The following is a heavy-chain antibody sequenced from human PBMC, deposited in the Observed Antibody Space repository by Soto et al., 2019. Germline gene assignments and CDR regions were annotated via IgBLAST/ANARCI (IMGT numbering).Heavy chain of an antibody. D-gene: IGHD6-13*01. CDR2: ISAYNGNT. CDR1: GYTFTSYG. V-gene: IGHV1-18*01. J-gene: IGHJ5*02. CDR3: ARDGYSSSGTNWFDP. Sequence: ASVKVSCKASGYTFTSYGISWVRQAPEQGLEWMGWISAYNGNTNYAQKLQGRVTMTTDTSTSTAYMELRSLRSDDTAVYYCARDGYSSSGTNWFDPWGQGTLVTVSS.